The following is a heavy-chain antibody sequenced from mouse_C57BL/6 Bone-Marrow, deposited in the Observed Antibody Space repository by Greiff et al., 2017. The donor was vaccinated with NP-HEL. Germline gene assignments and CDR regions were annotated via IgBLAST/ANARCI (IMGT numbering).Heavy chain of an antibody. D-gene: IGHD1-1*01. CDR3: ARHERSYYGSTHWYFDV. CDR2: FYPGSGSI. CDR1: GYTFTEYT. J-gene: IGHJ1*03. V-gene: IGHV1-62-2*01. Sequence: QVHVKQSGAELVKPGASVKLSCKASGYTFTEYTIHWVKQRSGQGLEWIGWFYPGSGSIKYNEKFKDKATLTADKSSSTVYMELSRLTSEDSAVYFCARHERSYYGSTHWYFDVWGTGTTVTVSS.